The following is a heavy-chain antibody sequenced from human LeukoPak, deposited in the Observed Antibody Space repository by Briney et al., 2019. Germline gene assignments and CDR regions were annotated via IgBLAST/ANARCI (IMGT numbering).Heavy chain of an antibody. CDR3: ARGASMVRGVRDFDY. V-gene: IGHV4-34*01. J-gene: IGHJ4*02. CDR1: GGSFSGYY. D-gene: IGHD3-10*01. CDR2: INHSGST. Sequence: SETLSLTCAVYGGSFSGYYWSWIRQPPGKGLEWIGEINHSGSTNYNPSLKSRVTISVDTSKNQFSLKLSSVTAADTAVYYCARGASMVRGVRDFDYWGQGTLVTVSS.